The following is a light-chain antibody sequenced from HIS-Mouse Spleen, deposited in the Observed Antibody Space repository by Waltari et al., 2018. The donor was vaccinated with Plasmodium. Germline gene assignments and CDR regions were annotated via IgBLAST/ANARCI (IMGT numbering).Light chain of an antibody. CDR2: QDS. CDR1: KLGDKY. Sequence: SYELTQPPSVSVSPGQTASITCSGNKLGDKYHCGYKQKPGQSPVLVIYQDSKRPSGIPERFSGSNSGNTATLTISGTQAMDEADYYCQAWDSSTDYVFGTGTKVTVL. V-gene: IGLV3-1*01. J-gene: IGLJ1*01. CDR3: QAWDSSTDYV.